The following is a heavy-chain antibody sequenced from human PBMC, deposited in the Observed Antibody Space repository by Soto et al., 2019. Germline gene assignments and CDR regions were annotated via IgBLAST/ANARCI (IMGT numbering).Heavy chain of an antibody. CDR1: GFSLTSNAVG. CDR2: IYWDDDN. V-gene: IGHV2-5*02. J-gene: IGHJ4*02. Sequence: QITLKESGPTLVKPTQTLTLTCTFSGFSLTSNAVGVGWFRQPPGKALEWLALIYWDDDNHYSPSLKSRLTFTKDTSKYQLVLIMTNMDRVDTPTYYCAHGSGWLFDFLGQGTLVTVSS. CDR3: AHGSGWLFDF. D-gene: IGHD6-19*01.